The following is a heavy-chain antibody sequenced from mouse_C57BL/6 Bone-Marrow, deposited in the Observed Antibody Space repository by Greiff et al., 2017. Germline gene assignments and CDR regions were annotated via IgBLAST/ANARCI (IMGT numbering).Heavy chain of an antibody. V-gene: IGHV5-9-1*02. CDR1: GFTFSSYA. Sequence: EVQRVESEEGLVKPGGSLKLSCAASGFTFSSYAMSWVRQTPEKRLEWVAYISSGGDYIYYADTVKGRFTISRDNARNTLYLQMSSLKSEDTAMYYCTRDGVLFFDYWGQGTTLTVSS. CDR3: TRDGVLFFDY. CDR2: ISSGGDYI. D-gene: IGHD1-1*02. J-gene: IGHJ2*01.